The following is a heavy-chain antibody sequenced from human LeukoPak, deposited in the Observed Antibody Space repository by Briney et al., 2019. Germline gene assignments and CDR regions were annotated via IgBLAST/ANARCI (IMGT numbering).Heavy chain of an antibody. V-gene: IGHV6-1*01. CDR3: ARWVVPYDYVWGSYRPPPSYFDY. J-gene: IGHJ4*02. CDR2: TYYRSKWYN. D-gene: IGHD3-16*02. CDR1: GDSVSSTSAA. Sequence: SQTLSLTCAISGDSVSSTSAAWNWIRQSPSRGLEWLGRTYYRSKWYNDYAVSVKSRITINPDTSKNQFSLQLNSVTPEDTAVYYCARWVVPYDYVWGSYRPPPSYFDYWGQGTLVTVSS.